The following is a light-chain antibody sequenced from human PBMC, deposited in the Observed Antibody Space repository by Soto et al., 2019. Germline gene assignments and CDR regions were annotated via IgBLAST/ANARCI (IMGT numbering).Light chain of an antibody. CDR1: SSDVGGYNY. CDR3: SSYTSISTLV. Sequence: QSALTQPASVSGSPGQSITISCTGTSSDVGGYNYVSWYQQHPGKAPKLMIYDVSNRPSGVSNRFSGSKSGNTASLTISGLHAEDEADYYCSSYTSISTLVFGTGTKVTVL. J-gene: IGLJ1*01. CDR2: DVS. V-gene: IGLV2-14*01.